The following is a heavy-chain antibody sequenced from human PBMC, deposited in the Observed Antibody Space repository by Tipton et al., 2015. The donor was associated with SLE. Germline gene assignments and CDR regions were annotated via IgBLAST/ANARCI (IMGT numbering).Heavy chain of an antibody. CDR3: ARDSSGGSWKDY. V-gene: IGHV4-34*01. Sequence: TLSLTCAVYGGSFSGYYWSWIRQPPGKGLEWIGEINHSGNTNQNPSLKSRVTISVDTSKNQFSLKLSSVTAADTAVYYCARDSSGGSWKDYWGQGTLVTVSS. J-gene: IGHJ4*02. CDR2: INHSGNT. CDR1: GGSFSGYY. D-gene: IGHD2-15*01.